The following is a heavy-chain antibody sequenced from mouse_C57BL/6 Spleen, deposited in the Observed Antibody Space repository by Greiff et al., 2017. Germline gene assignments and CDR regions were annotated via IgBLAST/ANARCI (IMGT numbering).Heavy chain of an antibody. D-gene: IGHD6-1*01. V-gene: IGHV1-62-2*01. Sequence: QVHVKQSGAELVKPGASVKLSCKASGYTFTDYTIHWVKQRSGQGLEWIGWFYPGSGSIKYNEKFKDKATLTVDKSSSTVYMELSRLTSEDSAVYFCATHEDRECAPWFGYWGQGTLVTVSA. CDR1: GYTFTDYT. CDR2: FYPGSGSI. CDR3: ATHEDRECAPWFGY. J-gene: IGHJ3*01.